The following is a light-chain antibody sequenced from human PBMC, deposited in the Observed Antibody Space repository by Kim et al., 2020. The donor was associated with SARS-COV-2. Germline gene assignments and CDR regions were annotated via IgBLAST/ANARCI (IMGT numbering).Light chain of an antibody. CDR3: QAWDSIVV. J-gene: IGLJ2*01. CDR2: QDS. Sequence: SYELTQPPSVSVSPGQTASITCSGDKLGDKYACWYQQKPGQSPVLVIYQDSKRPSGIPERFSGSNSENTATLTISGTQAMDEADYYCQAWDSIVVFGGGTQLTVL. V-gene: IGLV3-1*01. CDR1: KLGDKY.